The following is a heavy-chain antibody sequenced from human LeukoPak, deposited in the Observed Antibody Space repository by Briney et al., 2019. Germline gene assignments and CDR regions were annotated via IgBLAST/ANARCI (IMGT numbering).Heavy chain of an antibody. V-gene: IGHV3-23*01. Sequence: GGSLRLSCAASGFTFSSYAMGWVRQAPGKGLEWVSIISDSGDSTYSADSVKGRFTTSRDNSKNTLYLQMKTLRAEDTAVYYCAKGSAVVAAWGQGTLVTVSS. D-gene: IGHD2-15*01. J-gene: IGHJ4*02. CDR2: ISDSGDST. CDR3: AKGSAVVAA. CDR1: GFTFSSYA.